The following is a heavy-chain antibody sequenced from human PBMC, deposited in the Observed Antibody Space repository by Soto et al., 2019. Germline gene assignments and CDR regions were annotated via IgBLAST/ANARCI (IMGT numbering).Heavy chain of an antibody. J-gene: IGHJ5*02. CDR1: GGSISSYY. CDR2: IYYSGST. Sequence: QVQLQESGPGLVKPSETLSLTCTVSGGSISSYYWSWIRQPPGKGLEWIGYIYYSGSTNYNPSLKSRVTISVDTSKNQFSLKLSSVTAADTAVYYCAGGYCGGDCYPPDAWGQGTLVTVSS. V-gene: IGHV4-59*01. D-gene: IGHD2-21*02. CDR3: AGGYCGGDCYPPDA.